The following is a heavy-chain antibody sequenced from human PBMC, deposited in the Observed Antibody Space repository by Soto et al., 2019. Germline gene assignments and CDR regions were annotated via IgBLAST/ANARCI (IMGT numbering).Heavy chain of an antibody. CDR3: GGHPGGGGY. CDR2: IYSGGYT. V-gene: IGHV3-53*01. Sequence: EVQLVESGGGLIQPGGSLRLSCAVSGFTVSNNYMSWVRQAPGKGLEGVSVIYSGGYTAYGDSVKGRFTISRDNSKNTLLLQQKSLGAADPAVFYGGGHPGGGGYWGQGTLVTVSS. CDR1: GFTVSNNY. J-gene: IGHJ4*02. D-gene: IGHD3-16*01.